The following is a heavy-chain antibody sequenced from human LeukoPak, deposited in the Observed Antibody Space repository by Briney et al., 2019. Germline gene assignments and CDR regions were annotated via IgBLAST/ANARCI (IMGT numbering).Heavy chain of an antibody. V-gene: IGHV4-61*02. D-gene: IGHD3-3*01. Sequence: MPSQTLSLTCTVSGGSISSNSYYWSWIRQPAGKGLEWIGRIYTSGSTNYNPSLKSRVTISVDTSKNQFSLKLSSVTAADTAVYYCARGFRRITIFGVVRIPFDYWGQGTLVTVSS. CDR3: ARGFRRITIFGVVRIPFDY. CDR1: GGSISSNSYY. J-gene: IGHJ4*02. CDR2: IYTSGST.